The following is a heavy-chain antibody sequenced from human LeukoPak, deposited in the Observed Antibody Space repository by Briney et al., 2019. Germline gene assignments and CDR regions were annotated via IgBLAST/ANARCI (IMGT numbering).Heavy chain of an antibody. CDR3: AREGYCSGGSCSDY. J-gene: IGHJ4*02. CDR1: GGSISSGGYS. D-gene: IGHD2-15*01. V-gene: IGHV4-30-2*01. Sequence: SQTLPLTCAVSGGSISSGGYSWSWIRQPPGKGLEWIGYIYHSGSTYYNPSLKSRVTISVDRSKNQFSLKLSSVTAADTAVYYCAREGYCSGGSCSDYWGQGTLVTVSS. CDR2: IYHSGST.